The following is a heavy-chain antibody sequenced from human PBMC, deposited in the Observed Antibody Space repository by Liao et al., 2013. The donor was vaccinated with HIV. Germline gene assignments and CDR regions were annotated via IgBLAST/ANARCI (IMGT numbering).Heavy chain of an antibody. CDR1: GGSISSGNYH. Sequence: QVQLQESGPRLVKPSQTLSLTCNVSGGSISSGNYHWNWIRQPAGKGLEWIGRMSTSGTTNYNPSLKSRVIISLDTSRNQFALKINSVTAADTAVYYCARDQIFGVVRYMDVWGKGTTVTVSS. CDR3: ARDQIFGVVRYMDV. D-gene: IGHD3-3*01. CDR2: MSTSGTT. J-gene: IGHJ6*03. V-gene: IGHV4-61*02.